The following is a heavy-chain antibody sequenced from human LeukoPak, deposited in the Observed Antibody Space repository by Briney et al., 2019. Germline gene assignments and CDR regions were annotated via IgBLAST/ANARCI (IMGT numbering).Heavy chain of an antibody. CDR3: ARDYYDSSGYRTSYNWFDP. CDR2: IRFDGSNI. CDR1: GFTFSRYG. V-gene: IGHV3-30*02. J-gene: IGHJ5*02. D-gene: IGHD3-22*01. Sequence: GGSLRLSCAPSGFTFSRYGMHWVRQAPGKGLDWVAFIRFDGSNIYYADSVKGRFTISRDNAKNSLYLQMNSLRAEDTAVYYCARDYYDSSGYRTSYNWFDPWGQGTLVTVSS.